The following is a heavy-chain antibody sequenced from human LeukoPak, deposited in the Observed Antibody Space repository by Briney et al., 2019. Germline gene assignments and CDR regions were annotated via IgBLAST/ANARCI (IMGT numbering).Heavy chain of an antibody. J-gene: IGHJ4*02. Sequence: PGGSLRLSCAASGITFSSNNMHWVRQAPGKGLEWVAVISYDGSFKYYADSVKGRFTISRDNSKNTLYLQMNSLRAEDTATYYCASEDTTMAATGFDYWGQGTLVTVSS. CDR1: GITFSSNN. D-gene: IGHD5-18*01. CDR3: ASEDTTMAATGFDY. V-gene: IGHV3-30-3*01. CDR2: ISYDGSFK.